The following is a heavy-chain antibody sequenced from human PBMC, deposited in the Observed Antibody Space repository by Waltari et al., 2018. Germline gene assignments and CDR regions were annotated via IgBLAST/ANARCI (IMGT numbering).Heavy chain of an antibody. V-gene: IGHV3-53*03. CDR3: ARRLVVAGTLDVFDL. J-gene: IGHJ3*01. CDR1: GFTVNSNY. Sequence: EVQLVESGGALIQPGGSLRLSCEASGFTVNSNYITWIRQSPGKGLEWVSVVYVTGNTDYADSVKGRFTTSRDNSKNTVYLQMDSLRVEDTAMYYCARRLVVAGTLDVFDLWGQGTRVIVSS. D-gene: IGHD2-15*01. CDR2: VYVTGNT.